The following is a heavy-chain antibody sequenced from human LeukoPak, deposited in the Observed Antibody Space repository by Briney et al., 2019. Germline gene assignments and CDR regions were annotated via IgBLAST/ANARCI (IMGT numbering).Heavy chain of an antibody. Sequence: PGGSLRLSCAASGFTFSSYSMNWVRQAPGKGLEWVSYIGSSSTIYYADSVKGRFTISRDNAKNSLYLQMNSLRAEDTAVYYCARENFPAYFDYWGQGTLVTVSS. V-gene: IGHV3-48*01. CDR1: GFTFSSYS. CDR3: ARENFPAYFDY. CDR2: IGSSSTI. J-gene: IGHJ4*02.